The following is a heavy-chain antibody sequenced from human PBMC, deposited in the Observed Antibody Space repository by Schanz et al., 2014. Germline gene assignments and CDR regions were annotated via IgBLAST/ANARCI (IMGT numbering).Heavy chain of an antibody. Sequence: QVQLVESGGCVVQPWRSLRLSCAASGFTFSAYGMHWVRQAPGKGLEWVAVIWYDGNNKYYADSVKGRFTISRDNSKNTLYLQMNSLRAEDTALYYCARVLGGDEGLDQWGQGTLVTVSS. CDR1: GFTFSAYG. J-gene: IGHJ4*02. V-gene: IGHV3-33*01. CDR3: ARVLGGDEGLDQ. D-gene: IGHD4-17*01. CDR2: IWYDGNNK.